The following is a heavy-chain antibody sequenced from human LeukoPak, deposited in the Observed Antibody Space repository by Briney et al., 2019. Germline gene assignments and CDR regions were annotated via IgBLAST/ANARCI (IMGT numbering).Heavy chain of an antibody. CDR3: ARKTPGGPIDY. CDR2: IHPGDSET. D-gene: IGHD3-16*01. J-gene: IGHJ4*02. Sequence: GESPKISCKASGYSFTSFWIGWVRQMPGKGLEWVGIIHPGDSETRYSPSFQGQVTILADKSINTAYLQWSSLKASDTAMYYCARKTPGGPIDYWGQGTLVTVSA. V-gene: IGHV5-51*01. CDR1: GYSFTSFW.